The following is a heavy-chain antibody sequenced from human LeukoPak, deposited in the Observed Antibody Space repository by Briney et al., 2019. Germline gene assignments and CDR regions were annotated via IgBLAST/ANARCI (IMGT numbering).Heavy chain of an antibody. D-gene: IGHD3-16*02. CDR1: GYTFTSYY. CDR2: ISAYNGNT. CDR3: ARDTNYDYVWGSYRYKPPHFDY. J-gene: IGHJ4*02. Sequence: RASVKVSCKASGYTFTSYYIHLVRQAPGQGLEWMGWISAYNGNTNYAQKLQGRVTMTTDTSTSTAYMELRSLRSDDTAVYYCARDTNYDYVWGSYRYKPPHFDYWGQGTLVTVSS. V-gene: IGHV1-18*04.